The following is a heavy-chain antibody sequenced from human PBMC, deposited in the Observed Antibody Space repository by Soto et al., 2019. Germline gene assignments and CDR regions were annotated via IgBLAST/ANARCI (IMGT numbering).Heavy chain of an antibody. J-gene: IGHJ6*02. Sequence: PGESLKISCKGSGYSFTSYWISWVRQMPGKGLEWMGRIDPSDSYTNYSPSFQGHVTISADKSISTAYLQWSSLKASDTAMYYCARHGPTTVNTDSYYYGMDVWGQGTTVTVSS. CDR1: GYSFTSYW. CDR2: IDPSDSYT. V-gene: IGHV5-10-1*01. CDR3: ARHGPTTVNTDSYYYGMDV. D-gene: IGHD4-4*01.